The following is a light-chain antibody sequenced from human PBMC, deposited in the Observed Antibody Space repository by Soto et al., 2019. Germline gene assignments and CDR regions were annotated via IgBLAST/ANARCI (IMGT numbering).Light chain of an antibody. CDR3: QHYNNWPPWT. Sequence: EIVMTQSPATLSVSPGERATLSCRASQSVSSNLAWYQQKPGQAPRLLIYGASTRATGIPARFSGSGFGTEFTLTISSLQSEDFAGYYCQHYNNWPPWTFRQGTKVEIK. V-gene: IGKV3-15*01. CDR2: GAS. CDR1: QSVSSN. J-gene: IGKJ1*01.